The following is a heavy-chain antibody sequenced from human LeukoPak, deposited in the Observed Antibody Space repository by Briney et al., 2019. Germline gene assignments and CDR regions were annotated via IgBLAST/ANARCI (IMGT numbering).Heavy chain of an antibody. J-gene: IGHJ3*02. CDR3: AKDRRPTYYSDSSGCYFRDAFDM. CDR1: GFIFSSHG. V-gene: IGHV3-23*01. Sequence: GGSLRLSCAASGFIFSSHGMNWVRQAPGKGLEWVSGMSGGGGSTYYADSVKGRFTISRDNSKNTLYLRMDSLRTEDTAVYYCAKDRRPTYYSDSSGCYFRDAFDMWGQGTMVTVSS. CDR2: MSGGGGST. D-gene: IGHD3-22*01.